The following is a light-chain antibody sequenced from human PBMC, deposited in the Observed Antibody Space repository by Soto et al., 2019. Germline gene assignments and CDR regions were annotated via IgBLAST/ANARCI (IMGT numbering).Light chain of an antibody. J-gene: IGKJ3*01. Sequence: DIQMTQSPSSLSASVGDRVTITCRASQGISNYLAWYQQKPGKVPKLLIYAASTLQLGIPSRFSGSGSGTDFTLTISSLQHEDVATYYCQKHNSAPFTFGPGTKVDIK. CDR2: AAS. CDR1: QGISNY. CDR3: QKHNSAPFT. V-gene: IGKV1-27*01.